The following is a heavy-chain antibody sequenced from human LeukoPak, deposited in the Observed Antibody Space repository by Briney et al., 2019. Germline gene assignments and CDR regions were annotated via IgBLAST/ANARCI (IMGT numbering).Heavy chain of an antibody. V-gene: IGHV3-64D*06. CDR2: VSSNGGRT. Sequence: GGSLRLSCSASGFTFSSYATHWVCHAPGKGLEYVSGVSSNGGRTYHADSVKGRFTISRDNSKNTLDPQMSSLRAEDTAVYYCAKSIGSSTWYVNFDYWGQGILVTVSS. CDR3: AKSIGSSTWYVNFDY. D-gene: IGHD6-13*01. J-gene: IGHJ4*02. CDR1: GFTFSSYA.